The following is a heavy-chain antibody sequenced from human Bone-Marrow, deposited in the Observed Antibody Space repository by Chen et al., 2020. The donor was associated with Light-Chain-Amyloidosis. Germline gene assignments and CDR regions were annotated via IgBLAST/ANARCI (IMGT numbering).Heavy chain of an antibody. D-gene: IGHD3-3*01. CDR1: GGSFSGYY. V-gene: IGHV4-34*01. J-gene: IGHJ6*03. CDR2: INHSGST. CDR3: ARGTHYDFWSGYYYYYMDV. Sequence: QVQLQQWGAGLLKPSETLSLTCAVYGGSFSGYYWSWIRQPPGKGLEWIGEINHSGSTSYNPSLKSRVTISVDTSKNQFSLKLSSVTAADTAVYYCARGTHYDFWSGYYYYYMDVWGKGTTVTVSS.